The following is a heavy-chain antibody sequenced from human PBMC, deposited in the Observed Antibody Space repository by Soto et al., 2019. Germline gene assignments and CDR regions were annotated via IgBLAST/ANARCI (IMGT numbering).Heavy chain of an antibody. V-gene: IGHV4-31*03. J-gene: IGHJ6*03. CDR3: ARVGAAAGYYYDYYMDV. D-gene: IGHD6-13*01. Sequence: QVQLQESGPGLVKPSQTLSLTCTVSGGSISSGGYYWSWIRQHPGKGLEWIGYIYYSGSTYYNTSLKSRVTISVDTSKNQFSLKLSSVTAADTDVYYCARVGAAAGYYYDYYMDVWGKGTTVTVSS. CDR2: IYYSGST. CDR1: GGSISSGGYY.